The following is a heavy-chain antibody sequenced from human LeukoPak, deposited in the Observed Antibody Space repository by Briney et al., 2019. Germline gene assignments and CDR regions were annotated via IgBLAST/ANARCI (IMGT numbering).Heavy chain of an antibody. D-gene: IGHD3-22*01. V-gene: IGHV4-34*01. J-gene: IGHJ3*02. CDR3: ARHGGRGITMIVVGRRGNAFDI. CDR1: GGSFSGYY. Sequence: SETLSLTCAVYGGSFSGYYWSWIRQPPGKGLEWIGEINHSGSTNYNPSLKSRVTISVDTSKNQFSLKLSSVTAADTAVYYCARHGGRGITMIVVGRRGNAFDIWGQGTMVTVSS. CDR2: INHSGST.